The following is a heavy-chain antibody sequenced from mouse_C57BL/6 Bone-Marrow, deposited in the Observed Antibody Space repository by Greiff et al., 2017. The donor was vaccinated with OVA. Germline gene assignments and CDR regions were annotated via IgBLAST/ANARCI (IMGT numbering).Heavy chain of an antibody. V-gene: IGHV1-26*01. J-gene: IGHJ1*03. CDR1: GYTFTDYY. Sequence: EVQLQQSGPELVKPGASVKISCKASGYTFTDYYMNWVKQSHGKSLEWIGDINPNNGGTSYNQKFKGKATLTVDKSSSTAYMELRSLTSEDSAVYYCARKERLLRFWYFDVWGTGTTVTVSS. D-gene: IGHD1-1*01. CDR2: INPNNGGT. CDR3: ARKERLLRFWYFDV.